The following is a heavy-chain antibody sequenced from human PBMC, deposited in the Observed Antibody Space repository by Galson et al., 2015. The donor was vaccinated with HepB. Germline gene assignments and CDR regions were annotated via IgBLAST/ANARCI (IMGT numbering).Heavy chain of an antibody. D-gene: IGHD3-22*01. CDR3: TRGYYYDSSGYYYVGYFQH. J-gene: IGHJ1*01. CDR1: GFTFGDYA. V-gene: IGHV3-49*03. CDR2: IRSKAYGGTT. Sequence: SLRLSCAASGFTFGDYAMSWFRQAPGKGLEWVGFIRSKAYGGTTEYAASVQGRFTIPRDDSKSIAYLQMNSLKTEDAAVYYCTRGYYYDSSGYYYVGYFQHWGQGTLVTVSS.